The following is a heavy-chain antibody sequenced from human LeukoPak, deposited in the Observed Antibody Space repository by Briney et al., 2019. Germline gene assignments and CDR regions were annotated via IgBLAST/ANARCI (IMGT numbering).Heavy chain of an antibody. CDR3: ARERWSNWFDP. J-gene: IGHJ5*02. V-gene: IGHV4-59*01. Sequence: SETLSLTCTVSGGSISSYYWSWIRQPPGKGLEWIGYIYYSGSTNYNPSLKSRVTISVDTSKNQFSLKLSSVTAADTAVYYCARERWSNWFDPWGQGTLVTVSS. D-gene: IGHD2-15*01. CDR1: GGSISSYY. CDR2: IYYSGST.